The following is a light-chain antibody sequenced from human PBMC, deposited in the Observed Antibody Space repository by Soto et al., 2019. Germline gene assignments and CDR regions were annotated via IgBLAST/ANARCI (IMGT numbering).Light chain of an antibody. Sequence: MTQSPATLSASVGDKVTITCRASQGIVRWLAWYQQKPGKAPKLLIYAASSLESGVPSRFSGRGAGTEFTLTINSLQPDDFATYYCQQYYGFSRTFGQGTKVDIK. CDR1: QGIVRW. CDR2: AAS. V-gene: IGKV1-5*01. CDR3: QQYYGFSRT. J-gene: IGKJ1*01.